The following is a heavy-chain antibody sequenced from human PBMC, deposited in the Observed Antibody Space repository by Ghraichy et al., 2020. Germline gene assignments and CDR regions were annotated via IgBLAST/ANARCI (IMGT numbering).Heavy chain of an antibody. CDR1: GGSVSSGSDY. D-gene: IGHD4-17*01. CDR3: ARDSGDFDIDD. CDR2: LDYSGST. J-gene: IGHJ4*02. V-gene: IGHV4-61*01. Sequence: SETLSLTCTVSGGSVSSGSDYWSWMRQPPGKGLEWIGHLDYSGSTNYNPSLKSRVTISIDTSKNQFSLRLSSVTAADTAVYYCARDSGDFDIDDWGQGTLVTVSS.